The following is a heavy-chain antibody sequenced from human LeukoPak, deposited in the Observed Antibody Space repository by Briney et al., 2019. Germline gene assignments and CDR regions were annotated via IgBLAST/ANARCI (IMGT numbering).Heavy chain of an antibody. CDR3: ARGGGIYSYGRYYFDY. D-gene: IGHD5-18*01. CDR1: VFTFSSYA. J-gene: IGHJ4*02. Sequence: PGGSLRLSCAASVFTFSSYAMHWVRPAPGKGLEWVAVISYDGSNKYYADSVKGRFTISRDNSKNTLYLHMNSLRAEDTAVYYCARGGGIYSYGRYYFDYWGQGTLVTVSS. CDR2: ISYDGSNK. V-gene: IGHV3-30-3*01.